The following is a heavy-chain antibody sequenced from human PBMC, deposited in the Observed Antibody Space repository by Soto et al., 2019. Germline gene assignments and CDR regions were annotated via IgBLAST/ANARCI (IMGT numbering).Heavy chain of an antibody. J-gene: IGHJ4*02. CDR1: GYTFTSYD. CDR2: MNPNSGNT. CDR3: ATHGWANDY. D-gene: IGHD6-19*01. V-gene: IGHV1-8*01. Sequence: GASVKVSCKASGYTFTSYDINWVRQATGQGLEWMGWMNPNSGNTGFARKFQGRVTMTRNTSISTAYMELSTLTSEDTAVYYCATHGWANDYWGQGTLVTV.